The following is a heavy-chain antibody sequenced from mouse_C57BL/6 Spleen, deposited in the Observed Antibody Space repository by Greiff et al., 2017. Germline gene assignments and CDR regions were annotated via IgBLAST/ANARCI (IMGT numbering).Heavy chain of an antibody. V-gene: IGHV1-80*01. CDR3: ASGGGYPPFAY. D-gene: IGHD2-2*01. CDR2: IYPGDGDT. Sequence: VQGVESGAELVKPGASVKISCKASGYAFSSYWMNWVKQRPGKGLEWIGQIYPGDGDTNYNGKFKGKATLTADKSSSTAYMQLSSLTSEDSAVYFCASGGGYPPFAYWGQGTLVTVSA. J-gene: IGHJ3*01. CDR1: GYAFSSYW.